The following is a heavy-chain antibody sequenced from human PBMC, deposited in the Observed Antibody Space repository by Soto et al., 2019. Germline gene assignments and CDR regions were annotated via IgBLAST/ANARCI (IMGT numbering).Heavy chain of an antibody. CDR3: ARMETFGSLNWFDP. Sequence: ASVKVSCKASGYSFTNNDVSWVRQATGQGLEWMGWMNPGSGDTGYAQKFRGRVTMTRDISIATAYMELSSLRSDDTAIYYCARMETFGSLNWFDPWGQGTLVPVSS. CDR2: MNPGSGDT. D-gene: IGHD3-16*01. CDR1: GYSFTNND. J-gene: IGHJ5*02. V-gene: IGHV1-8*01.